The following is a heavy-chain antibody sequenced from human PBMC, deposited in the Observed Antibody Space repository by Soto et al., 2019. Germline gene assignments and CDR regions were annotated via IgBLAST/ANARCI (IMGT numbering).Heavy chain of an antibody. CDR1: GFTFSSYA. D-gene: IGHD1-26*01. V-gene: IGHV3-23*01. Sequence: GGSLRLSCAASGFTFSSYAMSWVRQAPGKGLEWVSAISGSGGSTYYADSVKGRFTISRDNSKNTLYLQMNSLRAEDTAVYYCAKDTPNIVGATTDAFDIWGQGTMVTVSS. J-gene: IGHJ3*02. CDR3: AKDTPNIVGATTDAFDI. CDR2: ISGSGGST.